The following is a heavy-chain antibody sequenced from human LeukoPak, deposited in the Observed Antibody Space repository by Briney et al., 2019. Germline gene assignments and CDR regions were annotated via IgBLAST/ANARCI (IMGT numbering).Heavy chain of an antibody. Sequence: PGGSLRLSCAASGFTFDDDAMHWVRQAPGKGLELVSLISGDGGSTYYAASVKGRFTIYRDNSKNYLYLKMNSLRTEDTALYYCAKAFIGADILHLGDYYYYYGMDVWGQGTTVTVSS. CDR3: AKAFIGADILHLGDYYYYYGMDV. CDR2: ISGDGGST. J-gene: IGHJ6*02. D-gene: IGHD3-9*01. CDR1: GFTFDDDA. V-gene: IGHV3-43*02.